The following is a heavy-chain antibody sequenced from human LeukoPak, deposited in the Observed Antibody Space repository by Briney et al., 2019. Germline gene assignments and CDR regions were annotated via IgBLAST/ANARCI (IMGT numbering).Heavy chain of an antibody. CDR3: TTGFSAASHDNY. CDR1: GFTFSNAW. CDR2: IKTKTEGGTT. V-gene: IGHV3-15*07. D-gene: IGHD2-2*01. Sequence: PGGPLRLSCIASGFTFSNAWMHWVRQAPGKGLEWVCLIKTKTEGGTTEYAAPVKGRFTISRDDSRNTLYLEMDSLKNEDTAVYFCTTGFSAASHDNYWGQGTLVTVSS. J-gene: IGHJ4*02.